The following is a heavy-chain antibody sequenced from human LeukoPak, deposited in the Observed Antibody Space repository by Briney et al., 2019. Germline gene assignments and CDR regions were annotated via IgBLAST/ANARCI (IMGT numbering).Heavy chain of an antibody. CDR2: SSSSSSYK. CDR1: GFAFSSYS. CDR3: AREGDDSSGYSYQPPDY. D-gene: IGHD3-22*01. Sequence: GGSLRLSCSASGFAFSSYSMSWVRQAPGRGLEWVTSSSSSSSYKYYADSVKGRFTISRDNAKNSLYLQMNSLRAEDTAVYYCAREGDDSSGYSYQPPDYWGQGTLVTVSS. J-gene: IGHJ4*02. V-gene: IGHV3-21*01.